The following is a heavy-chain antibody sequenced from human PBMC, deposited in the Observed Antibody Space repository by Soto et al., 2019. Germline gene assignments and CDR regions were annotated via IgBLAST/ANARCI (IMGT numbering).Heavy chain of an antibody. V-gene: IGHV3-30-3*01. Sequence: GGSLRVSCEGSGFPFSSYAIHWVRQTPGKGLEWVAVISYDGSITYYSDSVKGRFTISRDTPTNTVYLQLNGLRGDDTAVYYCARPPRDLWSGYSTYFDYWGQGTLVTVSS. CDR1: GFPFSSYA. J-gene: IGHJ4*02. CDR2: ISYDGSIT. D-gene: IGHD3-3*01. CDR3: ARPPRDLWSGYSTYFDY.